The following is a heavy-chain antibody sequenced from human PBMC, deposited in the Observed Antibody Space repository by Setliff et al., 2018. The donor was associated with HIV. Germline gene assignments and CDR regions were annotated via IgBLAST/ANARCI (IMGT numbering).Heavy chain of an antibody. D-gene: IGHD3-10*01. CDR1: GGSSSTYA. CDR3: AGPRGDEAFDI. CDR2: IMPIIHFT. Sequence: SVKVSCKASGGSSSTYATNWVRQAPGQGLEWMGQIMPIIHFTNYAQKFQGRVTISADESTSTMYMELTSLRSEDTAVYYCAGPRGDEAFDIWGQGTMVTVSS. J-gene: IGHJ3*02. V-gene: IGHV1-69*10.